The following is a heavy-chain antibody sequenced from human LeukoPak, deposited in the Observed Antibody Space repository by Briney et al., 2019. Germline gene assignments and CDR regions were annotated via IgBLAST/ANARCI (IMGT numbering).Heavy chain of an antibody. CDR1: GFTFSSYA. CDR2: ISSSGSTI. Sequence: GGSLRLSCAASGFTFSSYAMSWVRQAPGKGLEWVSYISSSGSTIYYADSVKGRFTISRDNAKNSLFLQMDSLRVEDTAVYYCVRGAYNYLYWGQGTLVTVSS. V-gene: IGHV3-48*04. CDR3: VRGAYNYLY. J-gene: IGHJ4*02. D-gene: IGHD5-18*01.